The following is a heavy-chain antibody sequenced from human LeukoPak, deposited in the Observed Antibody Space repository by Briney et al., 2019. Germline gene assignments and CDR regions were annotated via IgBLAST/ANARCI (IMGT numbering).Heavy chain of an antibody. V-gene: IGHV3-53*01. CDR3: ARTFGELMSGYYFDY. CDR2: IYSGGST. D-gene: IGHD3-10*01. Sequence: GGSLRLSCAASGFTVSSNYMSWVRQAPGEGLEWVSVIYSGGSTYYADSVKGRFTISRDNSKNTLYLQMNSLRAEDTAVYYCARTFGELMSGYYFDYWGQGTLVTVSS. J-gene: IGHJ4*02. CDR1: GFTVSSNY.